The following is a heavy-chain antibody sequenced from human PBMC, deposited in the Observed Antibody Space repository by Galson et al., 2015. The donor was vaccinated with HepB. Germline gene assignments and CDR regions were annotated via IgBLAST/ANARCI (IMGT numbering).Heavy chain of an antibody. CDR2: IIPIFGTA. CDR3: ARKMVYDPNYYYYMDV. J-gene: IGHJ6*03. CDR1: GGTFSSYA. D-gene: IGHD5/OR15-5a*01. V-gene: IGHV1-69*13. Sequence: SVKVSCKASGGTFSSYAISWVRQAPGQGLEWMGGIIPIFGTANYAQKFQGRVTITADESTSTAYMELSSLRSEDTAVYYCARKMVYDPNYYYYMDVWGKGTTVTVSS.